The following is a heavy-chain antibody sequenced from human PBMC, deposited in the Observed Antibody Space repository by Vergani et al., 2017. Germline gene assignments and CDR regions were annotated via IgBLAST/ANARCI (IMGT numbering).Heavy chain of an antibody. V-gene: IGHV1-69*18. D-gene: IGHD5-18*01. CDR3: AVLEEETAMTTYYYYGMDV. J-gene: IGHJ6*02. CDR2: IIPIFGTA. CDR1: GGTFSSYA. Sequence: QVQLVQSGAEVKKPGSSVKVSCKASGGTFSSYAISWVRQAPGQGLEWMGRIIPIFGTANYAQKFQGRVTITADESTSTAYMELSSLRSEDTAVYYCAVLEEETAMTTYYYYGMDVWGQGTTVTVSS.